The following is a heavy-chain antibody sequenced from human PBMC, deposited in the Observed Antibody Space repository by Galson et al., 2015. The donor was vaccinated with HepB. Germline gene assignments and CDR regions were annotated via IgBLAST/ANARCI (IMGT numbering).Heavy chain of an antibody. J-gene: IGHJ3*02. Sequence: SVKVSCKASGYTVTGYYMHWVRQAPGQGLEWMGRINPNSGGTNYAQKFQGRVTMTRDTSISTAYMELSRLRSDDTAVYYCARANYYDSSGYSVEAFDIWGQGTMVTVSS. CDR2: INPNSGGT. V-gene: IGHV1-2*06. D-gene: IGHD3-22*01. CDR1: GYTVTGYY. CDR3: ARANYYDSSGYSVEAFDI.